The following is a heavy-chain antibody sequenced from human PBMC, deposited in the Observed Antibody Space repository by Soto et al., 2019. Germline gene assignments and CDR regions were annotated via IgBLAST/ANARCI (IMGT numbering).Heavy chain of an antibody. J-gene: IGHJ5*02. CDR3: AKRARDFWSGYYQTLNCFDP. V-gene: IGHV3-23*01. D-gene: IGHD3-3*01. CDR1: GFTFSSYA. CDR2: ISASGATT. Sequence: GGSLRLSCAASGFTFSSYAMSWVRQAPGKGLEWVSAISASGATTYYADSVKGRFSISRDNSKNTVYLQMNSLRAEDTAVYYCAKRARDFWSGYYQTLNCFDPWGQGTLVTVSS.